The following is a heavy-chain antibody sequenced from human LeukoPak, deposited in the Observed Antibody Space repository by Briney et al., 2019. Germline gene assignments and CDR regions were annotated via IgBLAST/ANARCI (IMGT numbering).Heavy chain of an antibody. CDR1: GGSFSGYY. Sequence: SETLSLTCAVYGGSFSGYYWSWIRQPPGKGLGWIGEINHSGSTNYNPSLKSRVTISVDTSKNQFSLKLSSVTAADTAVYYCARLISSRDYWGQGTLVTVSA. CDR2: INHSGST. J-gene: IGHJ4*02. D-gene: IGHD3-16*01. CDR3: ARLISSRDY. V-gene: IGHV4-34*01.